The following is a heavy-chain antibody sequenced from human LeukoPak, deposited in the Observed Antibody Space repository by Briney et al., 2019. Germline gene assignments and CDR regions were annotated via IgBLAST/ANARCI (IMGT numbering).Heavy chain of an antibody. CDR2: INAGNGNT. CDR1: GYTFTSYA. CDR3: ARDRMVRGVRPGWFDP. J-gene: IGHJ5*02. V-gene: IGHV1-3*01. D-gene: IGHD3-10*01. Sequence: ASVKVPCKASGYTFTSYAMHWVRQAPGQRLEWMGWINAGNGNTKYSQKFQGRVTITRDTSASTAYTELSSLRSEDTAVYYCARDRMVRGVRPGWFDPWGQGTLVTVSS.